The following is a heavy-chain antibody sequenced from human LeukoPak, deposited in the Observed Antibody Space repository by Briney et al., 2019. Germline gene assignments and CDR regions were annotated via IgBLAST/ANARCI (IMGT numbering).Heavy chain of an antibody. CDR3: ARPGQGYFDS. CDR2: IYYSGRI. J-gene: IGHJ4*02. CDR1: GGSISSSSYY. Sequence: SETLSLTCTGSGGSISSSSYYWGWIRQPPGKGLEWIGSIYYSGRIYSNPSLKSRVTISLDTSKNQFSLKLSSVTAADTAVYYCARPGQGYFDSWGPGTPVSVSS. V-gene: IGHV4-39*01.